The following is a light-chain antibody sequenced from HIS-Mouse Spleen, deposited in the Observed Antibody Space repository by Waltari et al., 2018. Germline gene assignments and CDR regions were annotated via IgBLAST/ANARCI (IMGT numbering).Light chain of an antibody. V-gene: IGLV2-14*01. CDR1: SSDVGGYNY. CDR3: SSYAGSNNF. Sequence: QSALTQPASVSGSPGQSITISCTGTSSDVGGYNYVSWYQQHPGKAPKLMIYEVSNRPSGVSNRFSGSKSGNTASLTISGLQAEDEADYYCSSYAGSNNFFGTGTKVTVL. J-gene: IGLJ1*01. CDR2: EVS.